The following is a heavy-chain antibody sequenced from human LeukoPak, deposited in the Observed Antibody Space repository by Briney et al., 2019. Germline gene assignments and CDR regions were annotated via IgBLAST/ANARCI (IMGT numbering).Heavy chain of an antibody. CDR1: GFTFSIYS. J-gene: IGHJ4*02. V-gene: IGHV3-21*01. CDR3: ARDLRTGDLLFYY. Sequence: PGGSLRLSCAASGFTFSIYSMNWVRQAPGKGLEWVSSISSSSSYIYYADSVKGRFTISRDNAKNSLYLQMNSLRAEDTAVYYCARDLRTGDLLFYYWGQGTLVTVSS. CDR2: ISSSSSYI. D-gene: IGHD7-27*01.